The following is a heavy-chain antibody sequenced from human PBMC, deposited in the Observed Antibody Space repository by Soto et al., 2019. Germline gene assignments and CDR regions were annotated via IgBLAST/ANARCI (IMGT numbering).Heavy chain of an antibody. D-gene: IGHD4-17*01. J-gene: IGHJ5*02. CDR1: GGTFSSYA. CDR2: IIPIFGTA. Sequence: QVQLVQSGAEVKKPGSSVKVSCKASGGTFSSYAISWVRQAPGQGLEWMGGIIPIFGTANYAQKFQGRVTITAXXSXSPXDMERSSMRSGDTAVYSCARDRSGDYVLGVFWFGPWGEGTLVTVSS. CDR3: ARDRSGDYVLGVFWFGP. V-gene: IGHV1-69*12.